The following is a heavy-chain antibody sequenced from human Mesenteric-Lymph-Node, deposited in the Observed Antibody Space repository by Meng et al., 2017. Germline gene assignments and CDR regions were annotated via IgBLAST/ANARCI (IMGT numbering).Heavy chain of an antibody. V-gene: IGHV3-7*01. CDR1: GFTFGTFW. CDR3: ARDKGTTSCDT. D-gene: IGHD2/OR15-2a*01. Sequence: GESLKISCEASGFTFGTFWMSWARQAPGKGLEWVANINEDGSEKYYLDSVKGRFTVSRDNSNNMLYLQMDSLRAEDTAVYYCARDKGTTSCDTWGQGTLVTVSS. J-gene: IGHJ4*02. CDR2: INEDGSEK.